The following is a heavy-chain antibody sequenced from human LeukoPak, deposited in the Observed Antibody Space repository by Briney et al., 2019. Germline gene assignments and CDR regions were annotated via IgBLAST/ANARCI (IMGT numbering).Heavy chain of an antibody. CDR2: IIRIFGTA. J-gene: IGHJ5*02. Sequence: SVKVSCKASGGTFSSYAISWVRQAPGQGLEWMGGIIRIFGTANYAQKFQGRVTITTDESTSTAYMELSSLRSEDTAVYYCARKELRDDWFDPWGQGTLVTVSS. V-gene: IGHV1-69*05. CDR1: GGTFSSYA. D-gene: IGHD1-7*01. CDR3: ARKELRDDWFDP.